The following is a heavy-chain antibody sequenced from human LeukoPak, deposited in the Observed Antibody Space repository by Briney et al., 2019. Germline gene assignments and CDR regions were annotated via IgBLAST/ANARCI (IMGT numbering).Heavy chain of an antibody. J-gene: IGHJ6*03. CDR2: IRYDGSNK. V-gene: IGHV3-30*02. CDR1: GFTFSSYG. D-gene: IGHD3-10*01. Sequence: GGSLRLSCAASGFTFSSYGMHWVRQAPGKGLEWVAFIRYDGSNKYYADSVKGRFTISRDNSKNTLYLQMNSLRAEDTAVYYCARGGTNYYYMDVWANGTTVTVSS. CDR3: ARGGTNYYYMDV.